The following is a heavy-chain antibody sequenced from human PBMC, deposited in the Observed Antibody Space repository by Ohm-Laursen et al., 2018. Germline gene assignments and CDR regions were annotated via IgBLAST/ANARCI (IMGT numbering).Heavy chain of an antibody. Sequence: SLRLSCAASGFTFSNYAMNWVRLAPGKGLEWVSSISDSGTTTYYADPVKGRFTISRDNPKSMVFLQMSSLRAEDTAVYYCAKGLIEARLTPIDYWGQGTLVTVPS. CDR2: ISDSGTTT. D-gene: IGHD6-6*01. CDR3: AKGLIEARLTPIDY. CDR1: GFTFSNYA. V-gene: IGHV3-23*01. J-gene: IGHJ4*02.